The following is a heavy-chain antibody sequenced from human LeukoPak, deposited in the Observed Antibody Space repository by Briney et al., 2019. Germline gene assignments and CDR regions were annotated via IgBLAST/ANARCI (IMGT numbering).Heavy chain of an antibody. CDR3: ARSPDGFDY. CDR1: GFTFSTYW. J-gene: IGHJ4*02. V-gene: IGHV3-7*01. D-gene: IGHD1-14*01. Sequence: PGGSLRLSCAASGFTFSTYWMSWVRQAPGKGLEWVANIKQDGGEKFYAVSVKGRFTISRDNSKNSVYLQTNRLRVEDTAVYLCARSPDGFDYWGEGTLVTVSS. CDR2: IKQDGGEK.